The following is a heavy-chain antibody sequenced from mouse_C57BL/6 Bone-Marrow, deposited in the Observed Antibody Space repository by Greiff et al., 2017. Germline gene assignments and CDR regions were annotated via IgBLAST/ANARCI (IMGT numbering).Heavy chain of an antibody. Sequence: QVQLKESGSELRSPGSSVKLSCKDFDSEVFPIAYMSWVRQKPGHGFEWIGGILPSIGRTIYGEKFEDKATLDADTLSNTAYLELNSLTSEDSAIYYCARPYCYGSSLWSFDVWGTGTTVTVSS. CDR3: ARPYCYGSSLWSFDV. V-gene: IGHV15-2*01. J-gene: IGHJ1*03. CDR1: DSEVFPIAY. D-gene: IGHD1-1*01. CDR2: ILPSIGRT.